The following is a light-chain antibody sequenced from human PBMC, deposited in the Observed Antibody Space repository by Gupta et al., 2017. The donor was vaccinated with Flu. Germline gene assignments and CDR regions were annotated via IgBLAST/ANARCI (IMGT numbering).Light chain of an antibody. CDR2: EDN. J-gene: IGLJ2*01. CDR1: SGSIGINY. CDR3: QSYEV. V-gene: IGLV6-57*01. Sequence: NFMLTQPHSVSESPGKTVTISCTRSSGSIGINYVQWYQQPPGTSPTNVIYEDNQRPSGVPDRFSGSIDRSSNSASLTISGLKTEDEADYYCQSYEVFGGGTKLTVL.